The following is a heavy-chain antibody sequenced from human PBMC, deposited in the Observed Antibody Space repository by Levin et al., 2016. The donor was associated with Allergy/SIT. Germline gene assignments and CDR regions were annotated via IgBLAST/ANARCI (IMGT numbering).Heavy chain of an antibody. J-gene: IGHJ4*02. CDR3: ARLRSRTESCGGRYCYSWYFDY. Sequence: GESLKISCPASGFTFTSYAMSWVRQAPGKGLEWVSSISGGGTTTYYADSVKGRFTISRDKTRNTLYLQMNSLRAEDTAVYFCARLRSRTESCGGRYCYSWYFDYWGLGTLVTVSS. CDR1: GFTFTSYA. CDR2: ISGGGTTT. V-gene: IGHV3-23*01. D-gene: IGHD2-15*01.